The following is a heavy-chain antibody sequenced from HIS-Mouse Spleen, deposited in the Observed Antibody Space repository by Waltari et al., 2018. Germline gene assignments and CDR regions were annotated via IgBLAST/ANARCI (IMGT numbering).Heavy chain of an antibody. CDR2: SSSSGSN. Sequence: QLQLQESGPGLVKPSETLSLTLPVPGGSILSILSSSGWIRQPPGKGLEWIGSSSSSGSNYYNPSLKSRVTISVDTSKNQFSLKLSSVTAADTAVYYCAREIPYSSSWYDWYFDLWGRGTLVTVSS. D-gene: IGHD6-13*01. V-gene: IGHV4-39*07. CDR3: AREIPYSSSWYDWYFDL. J-gene: IGHJ2*01. CDR1: GGSILSILSS.